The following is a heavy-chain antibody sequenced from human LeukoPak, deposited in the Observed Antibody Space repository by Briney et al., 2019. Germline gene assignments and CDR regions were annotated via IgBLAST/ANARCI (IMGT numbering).Heavy chain of an antibody. J-gene: IGHJ4*02. D-gene: IGHD1-26*01. CDR3: ARYYSGSYGFDY. CDR2: IYYSGST. V-gene: IGHV4-39*01. Sequence: SETLSLTCTVSGGSISSSNYYWGWIRQPPGEGLEWIGYIYYSGSTYYNPSLESRVTMSVDTSKNQFSLKLSSVTAADTAVYYRARYYSGSYGFDYWGQGTLVTVSS. CDR1: GGSISSSNYY.